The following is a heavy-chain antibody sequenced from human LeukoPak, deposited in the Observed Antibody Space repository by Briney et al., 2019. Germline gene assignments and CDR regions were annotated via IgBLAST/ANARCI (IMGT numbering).Heavy chain of an antibody. CDR1: GGSISSYY. CDR3: ARVESTRAIDY. V-gene: IGHV4-59*01. J-gene: IGHJ4*02. CDR2: IYYGGST. Sequence: SSETLSLTCAVSGGSISSYYWNWIRQPPGKGLEWIGYIYYGGSTNYNPSLKSRVTISVDTSKNQFSLKLSSVTAADTAVYYCARVESTRAIDYWGQGTLATVSS. D-gene: IGHD2-2*01.